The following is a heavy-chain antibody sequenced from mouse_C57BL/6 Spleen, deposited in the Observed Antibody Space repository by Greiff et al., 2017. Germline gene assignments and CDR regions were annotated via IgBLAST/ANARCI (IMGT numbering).Heavy chain of an antibody. V-gene: IGHV1-26*01. CDR2: INPNNGGT. J-gene: IGHJ2*01. CDR3: ARGRWFDY. Sequence: EVQLQQPGPELVKPGASVKISCKASGYTFTDYYMNWVKQSHGKSLEWIGDINPNNGGTSYNQKFKGKATLTVDKSSSTAYMELRSLTSEDSAVYYCARGRWFDYWGQGTTLTVSS. CDR1: GYTFTDYY. D-gene: IGHD1-1*02.